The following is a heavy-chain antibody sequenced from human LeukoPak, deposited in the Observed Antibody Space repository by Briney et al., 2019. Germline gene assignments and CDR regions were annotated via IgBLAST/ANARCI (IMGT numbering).Heavy chain of an antibody. D-gene: IGHD1-26*01. J-gene: IGHJ4*02. CDR2: MTLDGGRR. V-gene: IGHV3-9*01. Sequence: GGSLRLSCEVSGFTFDKYGMHWVRQVPGKGLEWVSGMTLDGGRRGYADSVKGRFTISRDKAKNSVFLQMNNVRTEDTALYYCVKDMEPGGSGHWGPGTLVTVSS. CDR1: GFTFDKYG. CDR3: VKDMEPGGSGH.